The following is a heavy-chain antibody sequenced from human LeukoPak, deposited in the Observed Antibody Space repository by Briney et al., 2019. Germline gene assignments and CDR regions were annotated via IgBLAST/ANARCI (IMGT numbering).Heavy chain of an antibody. J-gene: IGHJ6*04. CDR3: ARDFAISMDV. CDR2: IYRSGST. V-gene: IGHV4-38-2*02. Sequence: SETLSLTCTVSGYSISSGYYWGWIRQPPGKGLEWIGNIYRSGSTYYNPSLKSRVTISVDTSKNQFSLKLSSVTAADTAVYYCARDFAISMDVWGKGTTVTVSS. D-gene: IGHD3-3*01. CDR1: GYSISSGYY.